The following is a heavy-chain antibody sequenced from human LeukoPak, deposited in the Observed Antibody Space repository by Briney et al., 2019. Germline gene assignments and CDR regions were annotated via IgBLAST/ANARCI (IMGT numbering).Heavy chain of an antibody. CDR1: GFTFRSYA. CDR3: AKTTAGYSSGRYPGWPIDY. CDR2: ISGSGGDT. V-gene: IGHV3-23*01. Sequence: GGSLRLSCAASGFTFRSYAIYWVRQAPGEGLEWVSGISGSGGDTYFADSVKGRFTISRDNSKNTVFLQMDSLRAEDTAVYYCAKTTAGYSSGRYPGWPIDYWGQGTLVTVSS. J-gene: IGHJ4*02. D-gene: IGHD6-19*01.